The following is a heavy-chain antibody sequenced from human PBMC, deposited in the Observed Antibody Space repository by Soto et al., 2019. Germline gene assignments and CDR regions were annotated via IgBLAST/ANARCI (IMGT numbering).Heavy chain of an antibody. Sequence: QLQLQESGPGLVKPSETLSLTCTVSGGSISSGPYSWGWIRQPPGEGLEWIGTFHYSENTYYNPCRESRVTISVDTSKNQFSLKVTSVTVADTAIYYCARLGGYCSTTSCYGFYGMDVWGQGTTVIVSS. CDR3: ARLGGYCSTTSCYGFYGMDV. CDR1: GGSISSGPYS. V-gene: IGHV4-39*01. J-gene: IGHJ6*02. CDR2: FHYSENT. D-gene: IGHD2-2*01.